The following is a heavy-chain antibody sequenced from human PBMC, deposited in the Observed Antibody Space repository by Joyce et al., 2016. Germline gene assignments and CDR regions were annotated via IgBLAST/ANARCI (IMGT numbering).Heavy chain of an antibody. Sequence: EVQLVETGGGLIQPGGSLRVSCAAAGFTVSSNYMSWVRQGPGKGLEWVSGIYSGGSTYYADSVKGRFTISRDNSKNTVYLQMNSLRAEETAVYYWARGLPPYGYFDYWGRGTLVTVSS. CDR1: GFTVSSNY. CDR2: IYSGGST. D-gene: IGHD2-15*01. J-gene: IGHJ4*02. CDR3: ARGLPPYGYFDY. V-gene: IGHV3-53*02.